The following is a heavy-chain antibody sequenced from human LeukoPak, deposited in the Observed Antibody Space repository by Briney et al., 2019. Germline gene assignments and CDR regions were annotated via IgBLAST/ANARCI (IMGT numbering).Heavy chain of an antibody. Sequence: GESLKISCKGSGYSFTSYWIGWVRQMPGKGLEWMGIIYPGDSDTRYSPPFQGQVTISADKSISTAYLQWSSLKASDTAMYYCARHSSSLTDSFDYWGQGTLVTVSS. J-gene: IGHJ4*02. CDR1: GYSFTSYW. CDR3: ARHSSSLTDSFDY. CDR2: IYPGDSDT. V-gene: IGHV5-51*01. D-gene: IGHD4-11*01.